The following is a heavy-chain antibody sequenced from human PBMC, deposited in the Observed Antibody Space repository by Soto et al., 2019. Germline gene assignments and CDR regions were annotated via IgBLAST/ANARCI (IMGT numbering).Heavy chain of an antibody. CDR2: IYYSGST. Sequence: SETLSLTCTVSGGSISSYYRSWIRQPPGKGLEWIGYIYYSGSTNYNPSLKSRVTISVDTSKNQFSLKLSSVTAADTAVYYCARVGTSPYDYIWGSYRSYYFDYWGQGTLVTVSS. CDR3: ARVGTSPYDYIWGSYRSYYFDY. CDR1: GGSISSYY. D-gene: IGHD3-16*02. J-gene: IGHJ4*02. V-gene: IGHV4-59*01.